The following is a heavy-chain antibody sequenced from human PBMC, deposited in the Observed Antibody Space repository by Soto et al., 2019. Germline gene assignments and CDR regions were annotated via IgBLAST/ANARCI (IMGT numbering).Heavy chain of an antibody. CDR2: TSSNEDTK. CDR3: AKDRDAAVVGFDAFDI. V-gene: IGHV3-30-3*01. D-gene: IGHD6-19*01. CDR1: GFTFSSYS. J-gene: IGHJ3*02. Sequence: QVQLMESGGGVVQPGGSLRLSYATSGFTFSSYSMHWFRQTPGKGLEWVAVTSSNEDTKYYADSVKGRFTISRDNSKNTLYLQMNSLRAEDTALYYCAKDRDAAVVGFDAFDIWGQGTMVTVSS.